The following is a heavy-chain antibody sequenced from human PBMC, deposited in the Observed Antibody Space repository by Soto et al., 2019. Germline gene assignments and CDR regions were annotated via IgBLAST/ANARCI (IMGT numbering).Heavy chain of an antibody. CDR2: IYPSDSYT. Sequence: GESLKISCKGSGYSFTSYWISWVRQMPGKGLEWMGRIYPSDSYTNYSPSFQGHVTISADKSISTAYLQWSSLKASDTAMYYCARHPPITMIVVVISGYYYGMDVWGQGTTVTVSS. J-gene: IGHJ6*02. CDR1: GYSFTSYW. D-gene: IGHD3-22*01. CDR3: ARHPPITMIVVVISGYYYGMDV. V-gene: IGHV5-10-1*01.